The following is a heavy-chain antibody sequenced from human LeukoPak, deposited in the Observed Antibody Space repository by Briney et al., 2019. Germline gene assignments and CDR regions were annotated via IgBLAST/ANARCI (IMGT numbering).Heavy chain of an antibody. Sequence: PGGSLRLSCEASGISIRQSWMSWVRQTPGKGLEWVANVDLDGNEKYYMDSVKGRFTLSKDNAKNSLSLQMNSLRAEDTAVYYCARVWRPLSDYSGSYRHFDLWGRGSLVTVSS. D-gene: IGHD1-26*01. V-gene: IGHV3-7*01. CDR1: GISIRQSW. CDR2: VDLDGNEK. J-gene: IGHJ2*01. CDR3: ARVWRPLSDYSGSYRHFDL.